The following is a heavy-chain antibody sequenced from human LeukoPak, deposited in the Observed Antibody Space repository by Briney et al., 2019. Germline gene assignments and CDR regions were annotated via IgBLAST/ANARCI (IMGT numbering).Heavy chain of an antibody. CDR2: IWYDGSSK. CDR1: GFTFSRNG. D-gene: IGHD3-16*01. CDR3: ARDYADYFDS. Sequence: GGSLRLSCAASGFTFSRNGMHWVRQAPGKGLEWVAVIWYDGSSKYYADSVKGRFTVSRDNSKNTLSLEMNSLRAEDTAVYYCARDYADYFDSWGQGTLVTVSS. J-gene: IGHJ4*02. V-gene: IGHV3-33*01.